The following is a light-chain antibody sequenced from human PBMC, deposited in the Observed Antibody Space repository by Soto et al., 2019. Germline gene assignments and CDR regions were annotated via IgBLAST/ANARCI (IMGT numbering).Light chain of an antibody. CDR3: QQYINWPPLT. CDR2: GAS. V-gene: IGKV3-15*01. Sequence: EIVMTQSPGTLSLSPGERSTLSFMSIRSVSGNLAWYQQNPGQGPRLLIFGASTRATNIPARFSGSGSGAEFTLTISSLQSEDFAVYYCQQYINWPPLTFGGGTKVDI. J-gene: IGKJ4*01. CDR1: RSVSGN.